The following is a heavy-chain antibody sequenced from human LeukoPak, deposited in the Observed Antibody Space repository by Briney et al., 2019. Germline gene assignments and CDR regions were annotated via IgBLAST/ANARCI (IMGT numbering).Heavy chain of an antibody. J-gene: IGHJ2*01. CDR1: GYTFTSCG. CDR3: AIVGYSSGWYLRWYFDL. CDR2: ISAYNGNT. Sequence: GASVKVSCKASGYTFTSCGISWVRQAPGQGLEWMGWISAYNGNTNYAQKLQGRVTMTTDTSTSTAYMELRSLRSDDTAVYYCAIVGYSSGWYLRWYFDLWGRGTLVTVSS. D-gene: IGHD6-19*01. V-gene: IGHV1-18*01.